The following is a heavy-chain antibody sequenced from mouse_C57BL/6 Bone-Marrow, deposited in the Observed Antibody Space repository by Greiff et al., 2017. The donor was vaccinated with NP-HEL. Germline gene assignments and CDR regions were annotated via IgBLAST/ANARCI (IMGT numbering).Heavy chain of an antibody. J-gene: IGHJ1*03. Sequence: QVQLQQPGAELVKPGASVKLSCKASGYTFTSYWMHWVKQRPGRGLEWIGRIDPNSGGTKYNEKFKSKATLTVDKPSSTAYMQLSSLTSEDSAVYYCARSTTVVAFYWYFDVWGTGTTVTVSS. CDR3: ARSTTVVAFYWYFDV. V-gene: IGHV1-72*01. CDR2: IDPNSGGT. CDR1: GYTFTSYW. D-gene: IGHD1-1*01.